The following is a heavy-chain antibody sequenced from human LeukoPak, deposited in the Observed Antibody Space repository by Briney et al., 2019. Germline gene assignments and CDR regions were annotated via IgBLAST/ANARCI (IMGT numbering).Heavy chain of an antibody. V-gene: IGHV4-31*03. D-gene: IGHD5-18*01. CDR3: AGRYSYGPAYYYYYGMDV. Sequence: SQTLSLTCTVSGGSISSGGYYWSWIRQHPGKGLEWIGYIYCSGSTYYNPSLKSRVTISVDTSKNQFSLKLSSVTAADTAVYYCAGRYSYGPAYYYYYGMDVWGQGTTVTVSS. CDR1: GGSISSGGYY. CDR2: IYCSGST. J-gene: IGHJ6*02.